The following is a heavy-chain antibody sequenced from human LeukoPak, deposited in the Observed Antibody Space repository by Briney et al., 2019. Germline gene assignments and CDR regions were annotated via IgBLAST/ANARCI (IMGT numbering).Heavy chain of an antibody. V-gene: IGHV4-59*01. CDR2: IYYSGST. CDR1: GGSISSYY. CDR3: ARVRYYYDSSGYWSDAFDI. J-gene: IGHJ3*02. Sequence: SETLSLTCTVSGGSISSYYWSWIRQPPGKGLEWIGYIYYSGSTNYNPSLKSRVTVSVDTSKNQFSLKLSSVTAADTAVYYCARVRYYYDSSGYWSDAFDIWGQGTMVTVSS. D-gene: IGHD3-22*01.